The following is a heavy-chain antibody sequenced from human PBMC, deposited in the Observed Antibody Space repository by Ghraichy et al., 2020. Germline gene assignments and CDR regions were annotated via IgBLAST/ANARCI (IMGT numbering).Heavy chain of an antibody. Sequence: LSLTCAASGFTFSSYWMSWVRQAPGKGLEWVANIKQDGSEKYYVDSVKGRFTISRDNAKNSLYLQMNSLRAEDTAVYYCARDRIVVATPDAFDIWGQGTMVTVSS. D-gene: IGHD3-22*01. CDR2: IKQDGSEK. J-gene: IGHJ3*02. CDR3: ARDRIVVATPDAFDI. V-gene: IGHV3-7*01. CDR1: GFTFSSYW.